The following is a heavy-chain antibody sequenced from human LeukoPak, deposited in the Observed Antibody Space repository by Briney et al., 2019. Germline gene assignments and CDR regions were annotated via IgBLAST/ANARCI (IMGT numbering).Heavy chain of an antibody. Sequence: GGSLRLSCAVSGFIFSSSAMSWVRQAPGKGLEWVSVIYSGGSTYYADSVEGRFTISRDSSKNTLYLQMNSLRAEDTAVYYCASSPRIAAALDYWGQGTLVTVSS. V-gene: IGHV3-53*01. CDR1: GFIFSSSA. CDR2: IYSGGST. D-gene: IGHD6-13*01. J-gene: IGHJ4*02. CDR3: ASSPRIAAALDY.